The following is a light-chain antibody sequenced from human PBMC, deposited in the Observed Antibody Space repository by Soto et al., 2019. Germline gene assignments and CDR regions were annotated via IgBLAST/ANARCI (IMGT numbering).Light chain of an antibody. CDR3: CSYAGGTMYV. CDR1: SSDVGSYNR. V-gene: IGLV2-23*01. J-gene: IGLJ1*01. CDR2: EDI. Sequence: QSVLTQPASVSGSPGQSITISCAGTSSDVGSYNRVSWYQQHPHKAPKLIIYEDIKRPSGVSDRFSGSRSVNTASLTISGLQAEDEADYHCCSYAGGTMYVFGTGTKLTVL.